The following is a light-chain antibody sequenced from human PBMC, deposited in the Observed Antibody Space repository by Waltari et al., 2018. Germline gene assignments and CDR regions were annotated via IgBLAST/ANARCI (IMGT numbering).Light chain of an antibody. Sequence: QSALTQPHSVSGSVGESVTISCTGTGSDYVSWYQQLPGKAPKLLIYDIFQRPSGVPDRFFGSQSGNSASLTVSGLQTEDEADYYCCSFEGTWVFGGGTKLTVL. CDR2: DIF. J-gene: IGLJ3*02. CDR3: CSFEGTWV. V-gene: IGLV2-11*01. CDR1: GSDY.